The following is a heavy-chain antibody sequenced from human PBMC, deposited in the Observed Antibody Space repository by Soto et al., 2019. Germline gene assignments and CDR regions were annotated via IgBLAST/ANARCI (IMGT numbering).Heavy chain of an antibody. CDR1: GGSLSAYY. CDR3: ALAPAAQILP. V-gene: IGHV4-34*01. CDR2: INPSGTT. D-gene: IGHD2-2*01. J-gene: IGHJ5*02. Sequence: SETLSLTCAVYGGSLSAYYWSWIRQPPGKGLEWIGEINPSGTTNYNPSLKSRVTISVDTSKNQFSLKLSSVTAADTAVYHCALAPAAQILPWGKGPLVTV.